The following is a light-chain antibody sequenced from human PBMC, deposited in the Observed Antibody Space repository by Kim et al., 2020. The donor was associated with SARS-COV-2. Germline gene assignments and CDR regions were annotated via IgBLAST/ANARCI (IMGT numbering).Light chain of an antibody. Sequence: VSRGGRATLSCRASQSVNSDLAWYQQKPGQAPRLLIYGASTRATGIPARFSGSGSGTDFTLTISSLQSEDFAVYYCQQYNNWPQTFGQGTKVDIK. CDR2: GAS. CDR1: QSVNSD. J-gene: IGKJ1*01. CDR3: QQYNNWPQT. V-gene: IGKV3-15*01.